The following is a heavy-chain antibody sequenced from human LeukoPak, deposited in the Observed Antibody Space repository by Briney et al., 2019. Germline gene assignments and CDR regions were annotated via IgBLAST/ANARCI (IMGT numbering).Heavy chain of an antibody. CDR2: INWNGGST. V-gene: IGHV3-20*04. Sequence: PGGSLRLSCAASGFTFDDYGMSWVRHAPGKGLEWVSGINWNGGSTGYADSVKGRFTISRDNAKNSLYLQMNSLRAEDTALYYCARDQETRFGELTSVPASWGQGTLVTVSS. D-gene: IGHD3-16*01. J-gene: IGHJ5*02. CDR3: ARDQETRFGELTSVPAS. CDR1: GFTFDDYG.